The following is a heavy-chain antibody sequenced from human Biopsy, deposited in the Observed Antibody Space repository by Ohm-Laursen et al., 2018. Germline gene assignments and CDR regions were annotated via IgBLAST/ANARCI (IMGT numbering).Heavy chain of an antibody. Sequence: SSVKVSCKVSGGTFSNSAISWVRQAPGQGLEWMGGIITFFRTVNYAQNFQGRLTITADEFTDTAYMELRSLRSEDTAVYYCAPQTPRDPDILTGAYHYDMDVWGQGTTVTVSS. CDR3: APQTPRDPDILTGAYHYDMDV. CDR2: IITFFRTV. J-gene: IGHJ6*02. V-gene: IGHV1-69*01. D-gene: IGHD3-9*01. CDR1: GGTFSNSA.